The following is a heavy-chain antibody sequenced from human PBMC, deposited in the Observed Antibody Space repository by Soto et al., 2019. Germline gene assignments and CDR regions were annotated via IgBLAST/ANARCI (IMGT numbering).Heavy chain of an antibody. CDR3: ARDIAVVAARTNYYYYYGMDV. D-gene: IGHD2-15*01. J-gene: IGHJ6*02. CDR1: GASISSYY. V-gene: IGHV4-59*12. Sequence: SQTLSLTCTASGASISSYYWSWIRQAPGVGLEWIGYIYNSGSSNYNPSLKRRVNITLDTSKNQFSLKLSSVTAADTAVYYCARDIAVVAARTNYYYYYGMDVWGQGTTLTVSS. CDR2: IYNSGSS.